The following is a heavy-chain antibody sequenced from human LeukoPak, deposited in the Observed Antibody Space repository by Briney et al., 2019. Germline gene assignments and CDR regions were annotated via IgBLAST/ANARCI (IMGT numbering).Heavy chain of an antibody. Sequence: GESLKISCKGSGYNFTSYWIGWVRHMPGKGLEWMGIIYPGDSDTRYSPSFQGQVTISADKSISTAYLQWSSLKASDTAMYYCARQYSSGSGMGYRYFDYWGQGTLVTVSS. CDR2: IYPGDSDT. J-gene: IGHJ4*02. CDR1: GYNFTSYW. CDR3: ARQYSSGSGMGYRYFDY. D-gene: IGHD6-19*01. V-gene: IGHV5-51*01.